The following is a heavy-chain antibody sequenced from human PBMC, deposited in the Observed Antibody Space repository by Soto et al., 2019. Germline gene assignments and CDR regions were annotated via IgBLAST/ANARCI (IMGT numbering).Heavy chain of an antibody. CDR2: INPNSGGT. D-gene: IGHD2-2*01. CDR3: ARVPRYCSSTSCNFDP. J-gene: IGHJ5*02. V-gene: IGHV1-2*04. CDR1: GYTFTGYY. Sequence: ASVKVSCKASGYTFTGYYMHWVRQAPGQGLEWMRWINPNSGGTNYAQKFQGWVTMTRDTSISTAYMELSRLRSDDTAVYYCARVPRYCSSTSCNFDPWGQGTLVTVSS.